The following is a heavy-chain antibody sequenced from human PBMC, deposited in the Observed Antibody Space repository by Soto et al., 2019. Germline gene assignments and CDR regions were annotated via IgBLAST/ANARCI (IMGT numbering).Heavy chain of an antibody. D-gene: IGHD4-17*01. J-gene: IGHJ1*01. Sequence: SETLSLTCTVSGGSISSYYWSWIRQPPGKGLEWIGYIYYSGSTNYNPSLKSRVTISVDTSKNQFSLKLSSVTAADTAVYYCARGYGDYTSEYFQHWGQGTLVTVSS. V-gene: IGHV4-59*08. CDR2: IYYSGST. CDR3: ARGYGDYTSEYFQH. CDR1: GGSISSYY.